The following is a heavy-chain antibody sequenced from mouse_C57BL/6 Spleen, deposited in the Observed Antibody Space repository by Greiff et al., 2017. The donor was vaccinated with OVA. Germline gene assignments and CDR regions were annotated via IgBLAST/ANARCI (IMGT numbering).Heavy chain of an antibody. CDR2: IYPGDGDT. CDR3: AYGSSSWFAY. D-gene: IGHD1-1*01. CDR1: GYAFSSSW. J-gene: IGHJ3*01. Sequence: VQLQESGPELVKPGASVKISCKASGYAFSSSWMNWVKQRPGKGLEWIGRIYPGDGDTNYNGKFKGKATLTADKSSSTAYMQLSSLTSEDSAVDFCAYGSSSWFAYWGQGTLVTVSA. V-gene: IGHV1-82*01.